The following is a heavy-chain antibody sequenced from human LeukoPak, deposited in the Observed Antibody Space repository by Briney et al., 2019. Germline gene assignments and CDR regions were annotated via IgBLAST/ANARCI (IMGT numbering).Heavy chain of an antibody. CDR3: AREGPGSSGYYFDY. CDR2: IWSDGSNK. J-gene: IGHJ4*02. D-gene: IGHD3-22*01. V-gene: IGHV3-33*01. CDR1: GFTFKTYG. Sequence: GGSLRLSCAASGFTFKTYGMHWVRQAPGKGLEWVAVIWSDGSNKYYADSVKGRFTISRDNSKNTLYLQMNSLRAEDTAVYYCAREGPGSSGYYFDYWGQGTLVTVSS.